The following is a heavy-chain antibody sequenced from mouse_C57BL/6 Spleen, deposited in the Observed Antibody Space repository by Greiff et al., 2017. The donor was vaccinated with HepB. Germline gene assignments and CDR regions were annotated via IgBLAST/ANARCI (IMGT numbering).Heavy chain of an antibody. J-gene: IGHJ2*01. CDR2: IDPETGGT. Sequence: VQLQESGAELVRPGASVTLSCKASGYTFTDYEMHWVKQTPVHGLEWIGAIDPETGGTAYNQKFKGKAILTADKSSSTAYMELRSLTSEDSAVYYCTKDGDYDLFDYWGQGTTLTVSS. V-gene: IGHV1-15*01. CDR1: GYTFTDYE. D-gene: IGHD2-4*01. CDR3: TKDGDYDLFDY.